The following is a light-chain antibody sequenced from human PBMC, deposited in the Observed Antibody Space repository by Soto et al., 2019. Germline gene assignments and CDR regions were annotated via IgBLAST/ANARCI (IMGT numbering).Light chain of an antibody. CDR1: SSDVGGYNY. CDR3: NSYAGSYTLYV. Sequence: QSALTQPRSVSGSSGQSVAISCAGTSSDVGGYNYVSWYQQHPGKAPKLMIYDVTKRPSGVPDRFSGSKSGNTASLTISGLQAEDEADYYCNSYAGSYTLYVFGTGTKVTVL. V-gene: IGLV2-11*01. CDR2: DVT. J-gene: IGLJ1*01.